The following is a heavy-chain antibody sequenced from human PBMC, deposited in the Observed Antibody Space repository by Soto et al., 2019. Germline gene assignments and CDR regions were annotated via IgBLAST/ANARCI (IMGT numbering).Heavy chain of an antibody. CDR1: GGTFSSYA. J-gene: IGHJ6*02. V-gene: IGHV1-69*01. D-gene: IGHD3-10*01. CDR2: IIPIFGTA. Sequence: QVQLVQSGAEVKKPGSSVKVSCKASGGTFSSYAISWVRQAPGQGLEWMGGIIPIFGTANYAQKFQGRVTITADESTSTAYMELSSLRSEDTAVYYCASHMVRGVQSLDTKYYYYGMDVWGQGTTVTVSS. CDR3: ASHMVRGVQSLDTKYYYYGMDV.